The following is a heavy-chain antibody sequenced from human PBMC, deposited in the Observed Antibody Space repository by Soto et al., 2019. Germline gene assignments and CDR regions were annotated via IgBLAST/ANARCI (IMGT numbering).Heavy chain of an antibody. CDR2: IYYSGRT. J-gene: IGHJ3*02. V-gene: IGHV4-39*01. Sequence: PSETLSLTCTVSGGSISSDIHYWGWIRQPPGNGLEWIGTIYYSGRTYYNPSLRSRVTISVDTSKNQFSLRLTSVTAADTAVYYCARHTDCGSGSSCLGSDNMDTDASDIWAQGTMVT. CDR3: ARHTDCGSGSSCLGSDNMDTDASDI. CDR1: GGSISSDIHY. D-gene: IGHD3-10*01.